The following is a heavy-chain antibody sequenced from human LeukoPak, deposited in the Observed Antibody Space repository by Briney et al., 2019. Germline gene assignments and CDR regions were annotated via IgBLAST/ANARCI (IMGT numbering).Heavy chain of an antibody. V-gene: IGHV1-69*05. CDR3: ARYYYDSSGYVYHAHWFDP. CDR1: GGTFSSYA. D-gene: IGHD3-22*01. Sequence: ASVKVSCKASGGTFSSYAISWVRQAPGQGREWMGGIIPIFGTANYAQKFQGRVTITTDESTSTAYMELSSLRSEDTAVYYCARYYYDSSGYVYHAHWFDPWGQGTLVTVSS. J-gene: IGHJ5*02. CDR2: IIPIFGTA.